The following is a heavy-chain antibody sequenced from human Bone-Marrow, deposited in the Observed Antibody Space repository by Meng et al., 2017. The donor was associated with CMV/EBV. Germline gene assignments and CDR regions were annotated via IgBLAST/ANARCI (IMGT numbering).Heavy chain of an antibody. V-gene: IGHV1-8*03. CDR3: ARGPKYYDFWSGYPIYYYYGMDV. CDR1: GYTFTSYG. Sequence: ASVKVSCKASGYTFTSYGISWVRQATGQGLEWMGWMNPNSGNTGYAQKFQGRVTITRNTSISTAYMELSSLRSEDTAVYYCARGPKYYDFWSGYPIYYYYGMDVWGQGTTVTVSS. D-gene: IGHD3-3*01. J-gene: IGHJ6*02. CDR2: MNPNSGNT.